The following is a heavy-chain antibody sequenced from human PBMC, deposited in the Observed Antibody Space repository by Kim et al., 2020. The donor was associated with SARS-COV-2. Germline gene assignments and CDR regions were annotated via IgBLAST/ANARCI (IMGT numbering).Heavy chain of an antibody. V-gene: IGHV3-30*18. CDR1: GFSFSSYG. J-gene: IGHJ4*02. CDR2: ISYDVSDK. CDR3: AKSRVNKSPSSDY. Sequence: GGSLRLSCAASGFSFSSYGMHWVRQAPGKGLEWVALISYDVSDKYYAESVKGRFTISRDNSKSTVYLQMNNLRVDDTAVYYCAKSRVNKSPSSDYWGQGSLVTVSS.